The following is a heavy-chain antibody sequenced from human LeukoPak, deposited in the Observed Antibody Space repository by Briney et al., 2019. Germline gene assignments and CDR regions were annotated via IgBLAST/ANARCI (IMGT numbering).Heavy chain of an antibody. CDR2: IYYSGST. Sequence: SETLSVTCTVSGGSISSYYWSWIRQPPGKGLKWIGYIYYSGSTNYNPSLKSRVTISVDTSKNQFSLKLSSVTAADTAVYYCARGDFDWLLFPYWGQGTLVTVSS. V-gene: IGHV4-59*01. CDR3: ARGDFDWLLFPY. CDR1: GGSISSYY. J-gene: IGHJ4*02. D-gene: IGHD3-9*01.